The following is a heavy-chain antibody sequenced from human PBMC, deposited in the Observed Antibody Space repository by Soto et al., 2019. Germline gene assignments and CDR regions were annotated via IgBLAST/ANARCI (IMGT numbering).Heavy chain of an antibody. D-gene: IGHD5-12*01. J-gene: IGHJ5*02. CDR1: GGCINSYY. CDR2: IYYSVST. Sequence: ASETLSLTGTVSGGCINSYYWKWIRQPPGKGLEWIGYIYYSVSTKYNTSLKSRVTISVDTSKNQISLKLSSVTAANTAVYYCARGSIVATILFDPSGQGTLVTVTS. CDR3: ARGSIVATILFDP. V-gene: IGHV4-59*01.